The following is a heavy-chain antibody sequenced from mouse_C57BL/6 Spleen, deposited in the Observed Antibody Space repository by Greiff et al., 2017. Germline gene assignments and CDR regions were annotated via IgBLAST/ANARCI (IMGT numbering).Heavy chain of an antibody. CDR1: GFTFSNYW. Sequence: EVKVVESGGGLVQPGGSMKLSCVASGFTFSNYWMNWVRQSPEKGLEWVAQIRLKSDNYATHYAESVKGRFTISRDDSKSSVYLQMNNLRAEDTGIYYCTGSSPYFDVWGTGTTVTVSS. CDR3: TGSSPYFDV. V-gene: IGHV6-3*01. D-gene: IGHD1-1*01. J-gene: IGHJ1*03. CDR2: IRLKSDNYAT.